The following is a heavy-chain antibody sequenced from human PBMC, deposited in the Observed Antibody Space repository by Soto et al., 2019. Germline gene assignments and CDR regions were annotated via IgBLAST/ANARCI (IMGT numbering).Heavy chain of an antibody. CDR3: VKVSTFYDILTGYYSTNFFDP. D-gene: IGHD3-9*01. J-gene: IGHJ5*02. V-gene: IGHV3-64D*06. CDR1: GFTFSEYS. Sequence: GGSLRLSCSASGFTFSEYSMHWVRQAPGEGLQYVSTISSDGDITYYADSVKGRFTISRDNSKNTLYLQMNSLRPEDTAVYYCVKVSTFYDILTGYYSTNFFDPWGQGTLVTVSS. CDR2: ISSDGDIT.